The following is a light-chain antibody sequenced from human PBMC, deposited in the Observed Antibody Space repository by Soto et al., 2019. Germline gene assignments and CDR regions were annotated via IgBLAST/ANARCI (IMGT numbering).Light chain of an antibody. Sequence: DLQMTQSPSSLSASVGDRVTITCRASQSISSYLNWYQQKPGKAPKLLIYAASSLQSGVPSRFSGCGYGTDSTLTISSLQPEDFATYYCQQSYSTPELTFGGGTKVEIK. CDR1: QSISSY. V-gene: IGKV1-39*01. CDR3: QQSYSTPELT. CDR2: AAS. J-gene: IGKJ4*01.